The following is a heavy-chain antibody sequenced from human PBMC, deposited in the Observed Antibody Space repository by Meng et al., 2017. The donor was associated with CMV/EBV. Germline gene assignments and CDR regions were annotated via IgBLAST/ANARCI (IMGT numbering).Heavy chain of an antibody. CDR1: GGSFNNYY. J-gene: IGHJ2*01. CDR3: ARGVTWNWYFDL. CDR2: INHSGTT. D-gene: IGHD2-21*02. Sequence: SETLSLTCVIYGGSFNNYYWNWIRQPPGKGLEWIGEINHSGTTSYNPSLKSRVTISVDTSKNQFSLKLSSVTAADTAVYYCARGVTWNWYFDLWGRGTLVTVSS. V-gene: IGHV4-34*01.